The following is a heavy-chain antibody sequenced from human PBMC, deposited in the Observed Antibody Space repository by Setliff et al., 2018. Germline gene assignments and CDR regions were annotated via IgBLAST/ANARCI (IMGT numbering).Heavy chain of an antibody. Sequence: SETLSLTCAVSGYSISSGYYWGWIRQPPGKGLEWIGSIYHSGSTYYNPSLKSRVTISVDTSKNQFSLKLSSVTAADTAVYYCTRERSEDFWSGYPYYYYMDVWGKGTTVTVSS. D-gene: IGHD3-3*01. CDR2: IYHSGST. CDR3: TRERSEDFWSGYPYYYYMDV. J-gene: IGHJ6*03. CDR1: GYSISSGYY. V-gene: IGHV4-38-2*02.